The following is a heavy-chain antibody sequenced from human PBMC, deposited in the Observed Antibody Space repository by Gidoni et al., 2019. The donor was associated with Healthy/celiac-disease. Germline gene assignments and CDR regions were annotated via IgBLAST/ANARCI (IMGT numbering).Heavy chain of an antibody. J-gene: IGHJ6*02. CDR2: MNPNSGNT. Sequence: QVQLVQSGAEVKKPGASVKVSCKASGYTFTSYDINWVRQATGQGLAWMGWMNPNSGNTGYAQKFQGRVTMTRNTSISTAYMELGSLRSEDTAGYYCARVVRFLEWLSEGVGVNYYYGMDVWGQGTTVTVSS. CDR3: ARVVRFLEWLSEGVGVNYYYGMDV. CDR1: GYTFTSYD. D-gene: IGHD3-3*01. V-gene: IGHV1-8*01.